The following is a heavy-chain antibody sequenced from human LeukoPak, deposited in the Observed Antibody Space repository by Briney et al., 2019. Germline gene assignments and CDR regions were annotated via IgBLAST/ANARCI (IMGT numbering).Heavy chain of an antibody. CDR2: ISSSSSYI. CDR1: GFTFSSYS. Sequence: PGGSLRLSCAASGFTFSSYSMNWVRQAPGKGLEWVSSISSSSSYIYYADSVKGRFTISRDNAKNSLYLQMNSLRAEDTAVYYCARDRNPRYSSSWYLVWYYYYMDVWGKGTTVTVSS. CDR3: ARDRNPRYSSSWYLVWYYYYMDV. D-gene: IGHD6-13*01. J-gene: IGHJ6*03. V-gene: IGHV3-21*01.